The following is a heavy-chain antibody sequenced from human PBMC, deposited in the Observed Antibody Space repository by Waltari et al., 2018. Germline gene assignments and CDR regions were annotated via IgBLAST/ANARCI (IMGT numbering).Heavy chain of an antibody. D-gene: IGHD3-16*01. CDR2: IYHSGST. V-gene: IGHV4-38-2*02. Sequence: QVQLQESGPGLVKPSETLSLTCAVSGYSISSGYYWGWLRQPPGKGLEWIGSIYHSGSTYYNPSLKSRVTISVDTSKNQFSLKLSSVTAADTAVYYCAREAWGSYGSWGTDAFDIWGQGTMVTVSS. CDR3: AREAWGSYGSWGTDAFDI. J-gene: IGHJ3*02. CDR1: GYSISSGYY.